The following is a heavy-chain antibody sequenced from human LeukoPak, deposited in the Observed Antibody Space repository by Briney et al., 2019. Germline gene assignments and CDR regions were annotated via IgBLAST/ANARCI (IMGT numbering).Heavy chain of an antibody. D-gene: IGHD3-10*01. CDR2: IYTSGST. CDR1: GGSISSGSYY. Sequence: PSQTLSLTCTVSGGSISSGSYYWSWIRQPAGKGLEWIGRIYTSGSTNYNPSLKSRVTISVDTSKNQFSLKLSSVTAADTAVYFCAREDTCYGSGSAYFDYWGQGTLVTVSS. CDR3: AREDTCYGSGSAYFDY. J-gene: IGHJ4*02. V-gene: IGHV4-61*02.